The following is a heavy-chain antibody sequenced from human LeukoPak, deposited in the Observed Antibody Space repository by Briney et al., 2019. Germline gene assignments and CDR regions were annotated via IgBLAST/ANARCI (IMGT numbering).Heavy chain of an antibody. CDR1: GGSITTYY. CDR2: LYYRGST. V-gene: IGHV4-59*08. Sequence: PSETLSLTCTVSGGSITTYYWSWVRPPPGKGLEWIGGLYYRGSTKSNPSLKSRVTISVGTSKTQLSLRLTSVTAADTAVYYCARQYFGYDTSGPYAHFDSWGQGTLVTVSS. J-gene: IGHJ4*02. D-gene: IGHD3-22*01. CDR3: ARQYFGYDTSGPYAHFDS.